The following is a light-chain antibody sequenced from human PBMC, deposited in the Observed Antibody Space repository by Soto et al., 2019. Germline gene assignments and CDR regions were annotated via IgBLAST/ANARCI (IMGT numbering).Light chain of an antibody. CDR2: DAS. CDR3: QQRSSWPLT. V-gene: IGKV3-11*01. Sequence: EIVLTQSPATLALSPGERATLSCRASQSVSSFLAWYQQKPGQAPRLLIYDASKRATGISARFSGSGSGTDFTLTISSLEPEDFAVYYCQQRSSWPLTCGGGTKVEIK. J-gene: IGKJ4*01. CDR1: QSVSSF.